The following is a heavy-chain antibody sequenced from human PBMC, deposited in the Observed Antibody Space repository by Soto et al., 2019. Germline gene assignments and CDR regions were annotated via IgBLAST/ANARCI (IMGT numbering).Heavy chain of an antibody. CDR2: IIPILGIA. CDR3: AGGYCSGGSCLGDWFDP. CDR1: GGTFSSYT. V-gene: IGHV1-69*02. J-gene: IGHJ5*02. Sequence: QVQLVQSGAEVKKPGSSVKVSCKASGGTFSSYTISWVRQAPGQGLEWMGRIIPILGIANYAQKFQGRGTITADKSTSTAYMELSSLRSEDTAVYYCAGGYCSGGSCLGDWFDPWGQGTLVTVSS. D-gene: IGHD2-15*01.